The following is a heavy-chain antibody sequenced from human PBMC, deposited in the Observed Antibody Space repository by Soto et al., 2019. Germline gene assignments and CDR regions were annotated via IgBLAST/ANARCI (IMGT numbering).Heavy chain of an antibody. CDR1: GGSISSGGYS. CDR2: IYHSGST. V-gene: IGHV4-30-2*01. CDR3: ARGNGAVTTNTNPNWFDP. Sequence: QLQLQESGSGLVKPSQTLSLTCAVSGGSISSGGYSWSWIRQPPGKGLEWIGYIYHSGSTYYNPSLKSRVTISVDRSKNQFSLKLSSVTAADTAVYYCARGNGAVTTNTNPNWFDPWGQGTLVTVSS. J-gene: IGHJ5*02. D-gene: IGHD4-17*01.